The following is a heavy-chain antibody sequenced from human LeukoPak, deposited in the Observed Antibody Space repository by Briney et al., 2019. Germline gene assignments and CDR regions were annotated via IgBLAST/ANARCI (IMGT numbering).Heavy chain of an antibody. CDR3: ARDSDMIVVVSCYFDY. CDR2: IKQDGSEK. D-gene: IGHD3-22*01. J-gene: IGHJ4*02. CDR1: GFTFRSNW. V-gene: IGHV3-7*01. Sequence: PGGSLRLSCAASGFTFRSNWMSWVRQVPGEGLEWVANIKQDGSEKHYVDSVEGRFTISRDNAKNSVFLQMNSLRAEDTAVYYCARDSDMIVVVSCYFDYWGQGTLVTVSS.